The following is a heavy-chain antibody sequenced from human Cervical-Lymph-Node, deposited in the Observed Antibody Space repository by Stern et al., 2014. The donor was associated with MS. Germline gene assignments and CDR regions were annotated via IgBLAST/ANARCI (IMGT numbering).Heavy chain of an antibody. J-gene: IGHJ6*02. CDR3: TKGFTVTGTGYGVDV. D-gene: IGHD6-19*01. Sequence: EVQLVESGGNLVQPGGSLRLSCAPSGFIFSDYAMSWIRQAPGKGLEWISSISGSGGNKFYADSVKGRFTISRDNSKNPLDLQMNSLRAEDSALYYCTKGFTVTGTGYGVDVWGQGTTVTVSS. CDR1: GFIFSDYA. CDR2: ISGSGGNK. V-gene: IGHV3-23*04.